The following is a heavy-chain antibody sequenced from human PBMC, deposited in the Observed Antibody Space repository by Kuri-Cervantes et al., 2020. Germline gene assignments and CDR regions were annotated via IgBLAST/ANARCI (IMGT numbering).Heavy chain of an antibody. CDR3: ARDGGGDYGNYFDF. CDR1: RVSIDSISYY. J-gene: IGHJ4*02. D-gene: IGHD4-17*01. V-gene: IGHV4-39*07. Sequence: GSLRLSCTVSRVSIDSISYYWGWIRQPPGKGLEWIGSGYYTGSTYYNPSLKSRVSISIDTSKNQFSLRLKSVTAADTAVYYCARDGGGDYGNYFDFWGQGTLVTVSS. CDR2: GYYTGST.